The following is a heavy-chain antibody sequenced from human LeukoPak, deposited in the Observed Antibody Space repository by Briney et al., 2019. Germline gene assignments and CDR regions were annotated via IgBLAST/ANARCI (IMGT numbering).Heavy chain of an antibody. V-gene: IGHV1-18*01. CDR3: ARHPPYGSGSPPIYYCYGMDV. CDR1: GYTVSRYG. Sequence: ASVKVSCTPSGYTVSRYGISWGRQAPGQRVEWRGWMRAYNGNTKYAQKLQGRVTITTDTSTSTAYIELRSLTADDTAVYYCARHPPYGSGSPPIYYCYGMDVWGQGTTVTVSS. CDR2: MRAYNGNT. D-gene: IGHD3-10*01. J-gene: IGHJ6*02.